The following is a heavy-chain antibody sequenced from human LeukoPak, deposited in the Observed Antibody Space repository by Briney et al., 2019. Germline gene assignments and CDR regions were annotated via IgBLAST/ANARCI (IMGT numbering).Heavy chain of an antibody. V-gene: IGHV3-21*01. D-gene: IGHD6-13*01. Sequence: PGGSLRLSCAASGFTFSSYSMNWVRQAPGKGLEWVSSISSSSSYIYYADSVKGRFTISRDNAKNSLYLQMNSLRAEDTAVYYCARDLGVSSSFWFDPWGQGTLVTVSS. J-gene: IGHJ5*02. CDR2: ISSSSSYI. CDR1: GFTFSSYS. CDR3: ARDLGVSSSFWFDP.